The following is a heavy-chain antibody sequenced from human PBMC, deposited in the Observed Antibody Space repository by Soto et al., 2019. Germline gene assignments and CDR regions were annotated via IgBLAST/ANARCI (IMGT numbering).Heavy chain of an antibody. J-gene: IGHJ4*02. CDR2: LYYSGST. CDR1: GGSISSSSYY. D-gene: IGHD3-22*01. Sequence: QLQLQESGPGLVKPSETLSLTCTVSGGSISSSSYYWGWSRQPPGKGLEWIGSLYYSGSTYYNPSLRSRVTISVDTSKNQFSLKLSSVTAADTAVYYCVGSGYSPFDYWGQGTLVTVSS. V-gene: IGHV4-39*01. CDR3: VGSGYSPFDY.